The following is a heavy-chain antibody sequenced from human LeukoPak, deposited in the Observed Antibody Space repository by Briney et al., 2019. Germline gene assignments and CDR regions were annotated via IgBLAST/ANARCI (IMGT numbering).Heavy chain of an antibody. V-gene: IGHV4-38-2*02. Sequence: SETLSLTCSVSGDSISNYYWNWIRQPPGKGLEWIGSIYHSGSTYYNPSLKSRVTISVDTSKNQFSLKLSSVTAADTAVYYCARDPSLRYFDWLFDYWGQGTLVTVSS. D-gene: IGHD3-9*01. J-gene: IGHJ4*02. CDR3: ARDPSLRYFDWLFDY. CDR1: GDSISNYY. CDR2: IYHSGST.